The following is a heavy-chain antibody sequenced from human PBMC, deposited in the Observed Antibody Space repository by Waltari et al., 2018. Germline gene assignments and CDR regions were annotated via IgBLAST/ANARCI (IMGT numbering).Heavy chain of an antibody. Sequence: QVQLQESGQGLVKPSETLSLTCDVSGYSISSGYYWGWIRQPPGKGLEWIGSIYHSGSTYQNPSLKSRLTISLDTSKNQFSLKLSSVTAADTAVFYCARHPEQLVGYWYFDLWGRGTLVTVSS. CDR1: GYSISSGYY. V-gene: IGHV4-38-2*01. CDR2: IYHSGST. J-gene: IGHJ2*01. CDR3: ARHPEQLVGYWYFDL. D-gene: IGHD6-6*01.